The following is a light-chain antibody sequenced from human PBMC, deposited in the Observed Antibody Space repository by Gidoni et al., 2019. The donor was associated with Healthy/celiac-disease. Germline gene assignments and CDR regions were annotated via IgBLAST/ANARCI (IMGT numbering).Light chain of an antibody. CDR1: QSISSF. V-gene: IGKV1-39*01. J-gene: IGKJ4*01. Sequence: DLQMTQSPSSLSASVGDRVTITCRASQSISSFLNWYQQKPGKAPKLLIYAASSLQSGVPSRFSGSGSGTDFTLTISSLQPEDFATYYCQQSYSTHRFXGXTKVEIK. CDR3: QQSYSTHR. CDR2: AAS.